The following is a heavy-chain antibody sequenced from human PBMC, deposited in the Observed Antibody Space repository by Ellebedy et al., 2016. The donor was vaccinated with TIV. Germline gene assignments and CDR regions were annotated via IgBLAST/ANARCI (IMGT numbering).Heavy chain of an antibody. Sequence: GGSLRLXXAASGFTFSSYAMSWVRQAPGKGLEWVAVISYDGSNKYYADSVKGRFTISRDNSKNTLYLQMNSLRAEDTAVYYCARSNSGSYYGYFDYWGQGTLVTVSS. J-gene: IGHJ4*02. CDR2: ISYDGSNK. CDR1: GFTFSSYA. CDR3: ARSNSGSYYGYFDY. V-gene: IGHV3-30-3*01. D-gene: IGHD1-26*01.